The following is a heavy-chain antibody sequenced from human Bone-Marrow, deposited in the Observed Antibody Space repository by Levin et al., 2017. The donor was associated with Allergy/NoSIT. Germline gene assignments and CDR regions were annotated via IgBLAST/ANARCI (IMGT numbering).Heavy chain of an antibody. V-gene: IGHV1-69*01. CDR3: ARGRGTPDDY. CDR1: GGTFSSYA. Sequence: GGSLRLSCKASGGTFSSYAISWVRQAPGQGLEWMGGIIPIFGTANYAQKFQGRVTITADESTSTAYMELSSLRSEDTAVYYCARGRGTPDDYWGQGTLVTVSS. CDR2: IIPIFGTA. D-gene: IGHD1-1*01. J-gene: IGHJ4*02.